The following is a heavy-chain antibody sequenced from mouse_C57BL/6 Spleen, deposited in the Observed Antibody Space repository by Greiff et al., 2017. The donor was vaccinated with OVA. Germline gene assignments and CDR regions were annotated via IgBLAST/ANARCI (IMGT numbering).Heavy chain of an antibody. CDR1: GYTFTEYT. V-gene: IGHV1-62-2*01. CDR2: FYPGSGSI. CDR3: VRHEGWDYYGSSYPGFDY. J-gene: IGHJ2*01. Sequence: QVQLQQSGAELVKPGASVKLSCKASGYTFTEYTIHWVKQRPGQGLEWIGWFYPGSGSIKYNEKFKDKATLTADKSSSTVYMELSSLTSEDSAVFFCVRHEGWDYYGSSYPGFDYWGQGTTLTVSS. D-gene: IGHD1-1*01.